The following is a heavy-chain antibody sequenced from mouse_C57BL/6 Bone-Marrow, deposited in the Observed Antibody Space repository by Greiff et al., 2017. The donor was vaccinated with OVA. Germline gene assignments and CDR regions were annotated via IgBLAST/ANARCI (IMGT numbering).Heavy chain of an antibody. V-gene: IGHV1-26*01. J-gene: IGHJ2*01. CDR3: ARGMAKLNY. CDR1: GYTFTDYY. CDR2: INPNNGGT. Sequence: VQLQQSGPELVKPGASVKISCKASGYTFTDYYMNWVKQSHGKSLEWIGDINPNNGGTSYNQKFKGKATLTVDKSSSTAYMELRSLTSEDSAVYYCARGMAKLNYWGQGTTLTVSS. D-gene: IGHD1-2*01.